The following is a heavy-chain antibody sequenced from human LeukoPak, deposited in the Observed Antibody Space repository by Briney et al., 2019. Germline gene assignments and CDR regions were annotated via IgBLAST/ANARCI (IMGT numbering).Heavy chain of an antibody. CDR2: INPKTGGT. CDR1: GFTFSEYY. D-gene: IGHD3-22*01. J-gene: IGHJ3*02. V-gene: IGHV1-2*02. CDR3: ARAGEDSTGHYDVFHI. Sequence: ASVRVSCKASGFTFSEYYIHWVRQAPEQGPEWMGWINPKTGGTDSAQKFQGRVTLTSDSSVGTASMDLSGLTSADTAMYYCARAGEDSTGHYDVFHIWGQGTMVTVSS.